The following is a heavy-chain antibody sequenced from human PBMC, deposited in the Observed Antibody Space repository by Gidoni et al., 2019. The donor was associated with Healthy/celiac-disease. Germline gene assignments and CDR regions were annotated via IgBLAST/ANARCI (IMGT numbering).Heavy chain of an antibody. D-gene: IGHD6-13*01. J-gene: IGHJ4*02. V-gene: IGHV3-23*01. CDR2: IRGSGGST. CDR3: AKDPRAFEQQLVQDY. CDR1: GFPFSSYA. Sequence: EVQLLESGGALVQPGGSLRLSCAASGFPFSSYAMSWVRQAPGKGLEWVSAIRGSGGSTYYADSVKGRFTISRDNSKNTLYLQMNSLRAEDTAVYYCAKDPRAFEQQLVQDYWGQGTLVTVSS.